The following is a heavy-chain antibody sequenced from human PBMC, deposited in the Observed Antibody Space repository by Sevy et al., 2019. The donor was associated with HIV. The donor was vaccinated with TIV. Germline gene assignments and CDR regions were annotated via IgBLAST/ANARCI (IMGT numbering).Heavy chain of an antibody. CDR1: GYTFTPYG. CDR2: INPCNGNT. J-gene: IGHJ4*02. Sequence: ASVKVSCKASGYTFTPYGISWVRQAPGQGLEWMGWINPCNGNTNYVQKFQGRVTMTTDTSTSTAYIELRSLRSDDTAVYYCARNGGAAADTGDYFDYWGQGTLVTVSS. CDR3: ARNGGAAADTGDYFDY. V-gene: IGHV1-18*04. D-gene: IGHD6-13*01.